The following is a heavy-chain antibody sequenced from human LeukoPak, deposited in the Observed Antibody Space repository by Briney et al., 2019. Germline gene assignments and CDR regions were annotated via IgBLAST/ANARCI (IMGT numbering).Heavy chain of an antibody. V-gene: IGHV3-30-3*01. D-gene: IGHD3-10*01. CDR1: GFTFSSYA. J-gene: IGHJ4*02. CDR2: ISYDGSNK. Sequence: PGRSLRLSCAASGFTFSSYAMHWVRQAPGKGLEWVAVISYDGSNKYYADSVKGRFTISRDNSKNTLYLQMNSLRAEDTAVYYCASERFGELLFILDYWGQGTLVTVSS. CDR3: ASERFGELLFILDY.